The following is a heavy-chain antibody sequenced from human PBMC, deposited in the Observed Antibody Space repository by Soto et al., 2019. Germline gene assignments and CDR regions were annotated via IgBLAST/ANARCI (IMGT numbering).Heavy chain of an antibody. CDR3: ARVRLGYCSGGSCHEYDY. D-gene: IGHD2-15*01. CDR2: IIPIFGTA. CDR1: GGTFSSYA. V-gene: IGHV1-69*01. Sequence: QVQLVQSGAEVKKPGSSVKVSCKASGGTFSSYAIRWVRQAPGQGLEWMGGIIPIFGTANYAQKFQGRVTITADESTSTAYMELSSLRSEDTAVYYCARVRLGYCSGGSCHEYDYWGQGTLVTVSS. J-gene: IGHJ4*02.